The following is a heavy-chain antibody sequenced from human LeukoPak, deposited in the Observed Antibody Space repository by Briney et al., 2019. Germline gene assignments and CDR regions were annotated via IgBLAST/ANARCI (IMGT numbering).Heavy chain of an antibody. CDR1: GYTFTSYY. J-gene: IGHJ5*02. V-gene: IGHV1-46*03. CDR3: ARGAGIYYGSVNWFDP. D-gene: IGHD3-10*01. Sequence: ASVKVSCKASGYTFTSYYMHWVRQAPGQGLEWMGIINPSGGSTSYAQKFQGRVTMTRDTSTSTVYMELSSLRSEDTAVYYCARGAGIYYGSVNWFDPWGQGTLVTVSS. CDR2: INPSGGST.